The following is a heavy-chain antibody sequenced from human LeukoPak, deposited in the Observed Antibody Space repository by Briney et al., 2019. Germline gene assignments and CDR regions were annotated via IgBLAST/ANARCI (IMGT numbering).Heavy chain of an antibody. CDR3: ARDLDFGYNWFDP. CDR2: NSAYNGNT. D-gene: IGHD3/OR15-3a*01. V-gene: IGHV1-18*01. Sequence: ASVKVSCKASGYTFTTYGITWFGQAPGQGLEWMGWNSAYNGNTNYAQKLQGRVTMTTDTSTSTAYMELRSLRSDDTAVYYCARDLDFGYNWFDPWGQGTLVTVSS. J-gene: IGHJ5*02. CDR1: GYTFTTYG.